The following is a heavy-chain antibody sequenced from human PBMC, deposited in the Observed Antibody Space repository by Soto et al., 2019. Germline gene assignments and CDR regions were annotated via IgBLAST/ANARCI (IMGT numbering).Heavy chain of an antibody. Sequence: QVLLVQSSAEVKKPGSSVKVSCKASGGTFTSTAFSWVRQAPGQGLEWMGGIIPVLGTPNYAQKFQARLKVTADASTTTVLMELSSLRSDDTAVYYCASSAGLDHLLNYYGLNVWGQGTTVTVSS. V-gene: IGHV1-69*01. D-gene: IGHD6-13*01. CDR1: GGTFTSTA. CDR2: IIPVLGTP. J-gene: IGHJ6*02. CDR3: ASSAGLDHLLNYYGLNV.